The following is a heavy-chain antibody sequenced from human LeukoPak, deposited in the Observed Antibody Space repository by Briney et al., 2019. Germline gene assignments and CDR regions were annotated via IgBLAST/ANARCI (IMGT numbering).Heavy chain of an antibody. V-gene: IGHV4-39*07. CDR2: IYYSGST. D-gene: IGHD2-8*01. Sequence: SETLSLTCTVSGGSISSSSYYWGWIRQPPGKGLEWIGSIYYSGSTYYNPSLKSRVTISVDTSKNQFSLKLSSVTAADTAVYYCARAVLATKSEHWFDSWGQGTLVTVSS. CDR3: ARAVLATKSEHWFDS. J-gene: IGHJ5*01. CDR1: GGSISSSSYY.